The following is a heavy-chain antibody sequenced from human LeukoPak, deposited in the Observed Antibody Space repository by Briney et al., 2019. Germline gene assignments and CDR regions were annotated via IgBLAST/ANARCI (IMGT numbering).Heavy chain of an antibody. Sequence: SVKVSCKASGGTFSSYAISWVRQAPGQGLEWMGRIIPILGIANYAQKFQGRVTITRNTSISTAYMELSSLRSEDTAVYYCARGIRFLEWLLFRGNWFDPWGQGTLVTVSS. V-gene: IGHV1-69*04. J-gene: IGHJ5*02. CDR3: ARGIRFLEWLLFRGNWFDP. CDR1: GGTFSSYA. D-gene: IGHD3-3*01. CDR2: IIPILGIA.